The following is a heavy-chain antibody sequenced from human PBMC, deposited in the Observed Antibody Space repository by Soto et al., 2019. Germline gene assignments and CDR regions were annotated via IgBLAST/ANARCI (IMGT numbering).Heavy chain of an antibody. CDR1: GGSISSGGYS. D-gene: IGHD7-27*01. J-gene: IGHJ5*02. V-gene: IGHV4-30-2*01. CDR3: ARVPGP. CDR2: IYHSGST. Sequence: QLQLQESGSGLVKPSQTLSLTCAVSGGSISSGGYSWSWIRQPPGKGLEWIGYIYHSGSTYYNPSPXSXXPISVARSKNQFSLKVSAVTAADTAVYYCARVPGPWGQGTLVTVSS.